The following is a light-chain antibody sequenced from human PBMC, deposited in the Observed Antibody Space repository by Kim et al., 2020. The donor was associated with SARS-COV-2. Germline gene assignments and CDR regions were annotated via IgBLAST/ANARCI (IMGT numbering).Light chain of an antibody. V-gene: IGKV1-5*01. J-gene: IGKJ2*01. CDR2: AAS. CDR1: QSINSW. Sequence: DIQMTQSPSTLSAPVGDRVTITCRASQSINSWLAWYQQKPGKAPKLLIYAASSLESGVPSRFSGSASGTEFTLTITSLQPDDFATYYCQQYNYYPYTFGQGTKLEI. CDR3: QQYNYYPYT.